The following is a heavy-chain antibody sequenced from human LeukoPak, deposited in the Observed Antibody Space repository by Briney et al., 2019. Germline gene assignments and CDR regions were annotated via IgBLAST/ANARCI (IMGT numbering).Heavy chain of an antibody. CDR1: GYTFTNCG. Sequence: AASVKVSCKASGYTFTNCGISWVRQAPGQGLEWMGWISAYNGGTNYAQKLQGRVTMTTDTSTSTASMELRSLRSDDTAVYYCARDYYDSSGYAEYFQHWGQGTLVTVSS. V-gene: IGHV1-18*01. D-gene: IGHD3-22*01. CDR2: ISAYNGGT. CDR3: ARDYYDSSGYAEYFQH. J-gene: IGHJ1*01.